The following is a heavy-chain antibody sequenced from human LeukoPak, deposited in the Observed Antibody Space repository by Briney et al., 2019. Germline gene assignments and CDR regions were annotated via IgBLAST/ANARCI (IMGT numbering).Heavy chain of an antibody. CDR3: ARGGGVSTAMAYYYFDY. Sequence: SETLSLTCTVSGGSISSYYWSWIRQPPGKGLEWIGYIYYSGSTNYNPSLKSRVTISVDKSKNQFSLKLSSVTAADTAVYYCARGGGVSTAMAYYYFDYWGQGTLVTVSS. D-gene: IGHD5-18*01. CDR2: IYYSGST. J-gene: IGHJ4*02. V-gene: IGHV4-59*12. CDR1: GGSISSYY.